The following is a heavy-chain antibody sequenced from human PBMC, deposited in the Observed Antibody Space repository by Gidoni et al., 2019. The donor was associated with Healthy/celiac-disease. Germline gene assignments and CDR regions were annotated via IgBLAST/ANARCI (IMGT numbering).Heavy chain of an antibody. Sequence: QVQLVQSGAEVKKPGASVKVSCKASGYTFPGYYMHWVRKAPGQGLKLMGWSNPNSGGTNYAQKFQGRVTMTRDTSISTAYMELSRLRSDDTAVYYCARDFGLDAFHQPILIPDYWGQGTLVTVSS. CDR1: GYTFPGYY. V-gene: IGHV1-2*02. D-gene: IGHD3-16*01. CDR3: ARDFGLDAFHQPILIPDY. CDR2: SNPNSGGT. J-gene: IGHJ4*02.